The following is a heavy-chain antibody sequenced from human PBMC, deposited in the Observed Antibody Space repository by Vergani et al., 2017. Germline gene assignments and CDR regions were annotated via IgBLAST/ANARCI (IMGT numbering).Heavy chain of an antibody. CDR2: IYYSGST. D-gene: IGHD3-22*01. J-gene: IGHJ4*02. V-gene: IGHV4-59*01. CDR3: ARGFSDYYDSSGYPYYFDY. CDR1: GGSISSYY. Sequence: QVQLQESGPGLVKPSETLSLTCTVSGGSISSYYWSWIRQPPGKGLEWIGYIYYSGSTNYNPSLKSRVTISVDTSKNQFSLKLSSVTAADTAVYYCARGFSDYYDSSGYPYYFDYWGQGTLVTVSS.